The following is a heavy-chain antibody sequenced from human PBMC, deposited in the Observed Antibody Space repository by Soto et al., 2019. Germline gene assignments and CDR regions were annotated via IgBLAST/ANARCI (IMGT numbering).Heavy chain of an antibody. J-gene: IGHJ4*02. D-gene: IGHD5-18*01. V-gene: IGHV1-18*01. CDR3: ASRGDGYSYGYGVLHY. CDR1: GYTFTSYG. Sequence: QVQLVQSGAEVKKPWASVKVSCKASGYTFTSYGISWVRQAPGQGLEWMGWISAYNGNTNYAQKLQGRVTMTTDTSTSTAYMELRSLRSDDTAVYYCASRGDGYSYGYGVLHYWGQGTLVTVSS. CDR2: ISAYNGNT.